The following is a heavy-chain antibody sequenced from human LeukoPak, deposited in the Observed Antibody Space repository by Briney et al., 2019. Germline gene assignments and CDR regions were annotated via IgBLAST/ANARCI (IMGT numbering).Heavy chain of an antibody. D-gene: IGHD3-3*01. V-gene: IGHV3-30-3*01. J-gene: IGHJ4*02. Sequence: SGGSLRLSCAASGFTFSSYAMHWVRQAPGKGLEWVAVISYDGSNKCYADSVKGRFTISRDNSKNTLYLQMNSLRAEDTAVYYCARAFHYDFWSGYYTGLPNWGQGTLVTVSS. CDR2: ISYDGSNK. CDR3: ARAFHYDFWSGYYTGLPN. CDR1: GFTFSSYA.